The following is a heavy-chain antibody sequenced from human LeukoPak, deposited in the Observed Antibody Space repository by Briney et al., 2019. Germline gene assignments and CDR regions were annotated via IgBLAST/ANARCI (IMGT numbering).Heavy chain of an antibody. V-gene: IGHV4-39*07. CDR3: ARVAAGIGFFQH. J-gene: IGHJ1*01. CDR1: GDSLRKSTFY. CDR2: IHHSGST. D-gene: IGHD6-13*01. Sequence: SEALSLTCTVSGDSLRKSTFYWGWIRQPPGKGLEWIGNIHHSGSTYYNPSLKSRVTISVDTSKNQLSLKLNSVTAADTAVYYCARVAAGIGFFQHWGQGTLVTVSS.